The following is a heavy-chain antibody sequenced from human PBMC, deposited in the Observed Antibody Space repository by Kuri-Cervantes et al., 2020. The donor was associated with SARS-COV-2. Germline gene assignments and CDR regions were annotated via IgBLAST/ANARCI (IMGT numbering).Heavy chain of an antibody. CDR1: GYIFTEYY. V-gene: IGHV1-2*02. J-gene: IGHJ5*02. D-gene: IGHD6-19*01. CDR3: ARGGLAVAGRVWFDP. Sequence: ASVKVSCKASGYIFTEYYMHWVRQAPGQGLEWMGWINPNSGGTNYTQRFQGRVTMTRDTSISTAYTELSRLRSDDTAVYYCARGGLAVAGRVWFDPWGQGTLVTVSS. CDR2: INPNSGGT.